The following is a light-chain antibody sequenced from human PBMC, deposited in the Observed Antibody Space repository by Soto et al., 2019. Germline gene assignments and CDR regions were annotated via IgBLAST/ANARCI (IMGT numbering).Light chain of an antibody. CDR1: SSSIGTYT. Sequence: QSVLTQPPSASGTPGQRVTMSCSGSSSSIGTYTVNWYHQLPGTAPKLLIHTNNQRPSGVPGRFSGSKSGTSASLAISGLQSEDEADYFCAAWDDSLTGVVFGGGTKLTVL. V-gene: IGLV1-44*01. CDR2: TNN. CDR3: AAWDDSLTGVV. J-gene: IGLJ2*01.